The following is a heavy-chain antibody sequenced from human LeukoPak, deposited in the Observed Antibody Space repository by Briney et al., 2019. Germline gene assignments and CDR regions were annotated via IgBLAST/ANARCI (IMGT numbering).Heavy chain of an antibody. J-gene: IGHJ5*02. Sequence: GGSLRLSCAASGFTVSSNYMSWVRQAPGKGLEWVSVIYSGGSTYYADSVKGRFTISRDNSKNTLYLQMNSLRAEDTAVYYCARDLGFGEFDPNWFDPWGQGTLVTVSS. V-gene: IGHV3-53*01. D-gene: IGHD3-10*01. CDR1: GFTVSSNY. CDR3: ARDLGFGEFDPNWFDP. CDR2: IYSGGST.